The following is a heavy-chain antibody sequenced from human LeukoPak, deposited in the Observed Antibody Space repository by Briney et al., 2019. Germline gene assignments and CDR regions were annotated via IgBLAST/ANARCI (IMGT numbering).Heavy chain of an antibody. CDR3: ARSDGYGLVGI. Sequence: SETLSLTCRVSGVSISSGSNYWGWIRQPPGKTLEWIGSVYSSGSTYYNSSLKSRVIILIDTAKNHFSLNLSSVTAADTAVYYCARSDGYGLVGIWGQGTMVTVSS. CDR1: GVSISSGSNY. CDR2: VYSSGST. J-gene: IGHJ3*02. V-gene: IGHV4-39*07. D-gene: IGHD3-10*01.